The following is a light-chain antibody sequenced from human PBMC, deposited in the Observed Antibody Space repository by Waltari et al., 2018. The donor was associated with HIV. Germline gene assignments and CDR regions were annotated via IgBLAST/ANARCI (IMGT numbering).Light chain of an antibody. J-gene: IGLJ1*01. Sequence: QSALTQPASVSGSPGQSITISCTGTSSDVGSYNLVFWYQQHPGKAPKVMIYEGSKRPSGVANRFSGSKSGNTAALTIAGLQAEDEADDYSCSYSGSSTRRPYVFGTGTKVSVL. CDR3: CSYSGSSTRRPYV. CDR2: EGS. CDR1: SSDVGSYNL. V-gene: IGLV2-14*02.